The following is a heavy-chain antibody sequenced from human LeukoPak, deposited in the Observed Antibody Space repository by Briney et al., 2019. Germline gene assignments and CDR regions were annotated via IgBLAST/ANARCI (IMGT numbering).Heavy chain of an antibody. D-gene: IGHD2-2*01. J-gene: IGHJ6*04. V-gene: IGHV3-53*01. Sequence: PGGSLRLSCAASGFIVSSNYMSWVRPAPGKGLEWVSVIYTGGSTYYADSVKGRFTISRDNSKNTVYLQMSSLRAEDTAVYYCAKAGDCSTTSCLTGGLDVWGKGTTVTVSS. CDR2: IYTGGST. CDR1: GFIVSSNY. CDR3: AKAGDCSTTSCLTGGLDV.